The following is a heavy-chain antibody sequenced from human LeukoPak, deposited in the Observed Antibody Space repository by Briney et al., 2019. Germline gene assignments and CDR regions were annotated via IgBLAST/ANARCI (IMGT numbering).Heavy chain of an antibody. J-gene: IGHJ6*03. CDR3: ARVNYYMDV. CDR1: GFTLSSYW. V-gene: IGHV3-21*01. Sequence: GGSLRLSCAASGFTLSSYWMHWVRQAPGKGLVWVSSISSSSVYIFYADSVKGRFTISRDNAKNSVYLQLNSLRAEDTAVYYCARVNYYMDVWGKGTTVTVSS. CDR2: ISSSSVYI.